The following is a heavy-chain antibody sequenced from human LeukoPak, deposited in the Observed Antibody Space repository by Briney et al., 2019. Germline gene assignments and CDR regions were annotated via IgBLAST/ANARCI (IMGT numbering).Heavy chain of an antibody. D-gene: IGHD6-13*01. CDR2: ISGSGGST. CDR3: AKTSSSWPDAFDI. J-gene: IGHJ3*02. Sequence: GGSLRLSCAAFGFTFSSYAMSWVRQAPGKGLEWVSAISGSGGSTYYADSVKGRFTISRDNSKNTLYLQMNSLRAEDTAVYYCAKTSSSWPDAFDIWGQGTMVTVSS. CDR1: GFTFSSYA. V-gene: IGHV3-23*01.